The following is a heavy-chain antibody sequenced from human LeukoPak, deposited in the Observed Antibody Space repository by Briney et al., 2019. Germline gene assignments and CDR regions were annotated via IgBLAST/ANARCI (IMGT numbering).Heavy chain of an antibody. J-gene: IGHJ5*02. CDR1: GFTVSSHY. Sequence: GGSLRLSCAASGFTVSSHYMSWVRQAPGKGLEWVSVIYSGGSTYYADSVKGRFTISRDNSKNTLYLQMNSLRAEDTAVYYCARDMAGRFDPWGQGTLVTVFS. V-gene: IGHV3-66*01. CDR2: IYSGGST. CDR3: ARDMAGRFDP. D-gene: IGHD3-10*01.